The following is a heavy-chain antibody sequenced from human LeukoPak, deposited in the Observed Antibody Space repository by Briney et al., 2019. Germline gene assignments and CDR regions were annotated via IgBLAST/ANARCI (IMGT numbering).Heavy chain of an antibody. CDR3: AHSTVTTSPVDKAQWGDYYYMDV. V-gene: IGHV4-61*02. CDR1: GGSISSGSYY. J-gene: IGHJ6*03. D-gene: IGHD4-11*01. Sequence: SETLSLTCTVSGGSISSGSYYWSWIRQPAGKGLEWIGRIYTSGSTNYNPSLKSRVTISVDTSKNQFSLKLSSVTAADTAVYYCAHSTVTTSPVDKAQWGDYYYMDVWGKGTTVTVSS. CDR2: IYTSGST.